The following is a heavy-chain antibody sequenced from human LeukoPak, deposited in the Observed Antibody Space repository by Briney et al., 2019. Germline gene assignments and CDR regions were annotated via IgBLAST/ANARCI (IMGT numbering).Heavy chain of an antibody. V-gene: IGHV3-7*05. J-gene: IGHJ6*02. CDR3: AKDLHYYVAMDV. CDR2: IKLDGSEK. Sequence: GGSLRLSCAASGFTFSSYWMSWVRQAPGKGLEWVANIKLDGSEKYYVDSVKGRFTISRDNSKSTLFLQMNSLRAEDTALYYCAKDLHYYVAMDVWGQGTAVTVSS. D-gene: IGHD3-10*02. CDR1: GFTFSSYW.